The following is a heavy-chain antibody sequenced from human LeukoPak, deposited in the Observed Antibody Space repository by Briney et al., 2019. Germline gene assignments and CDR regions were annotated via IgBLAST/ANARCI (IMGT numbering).Heavy chain of an antibody. J-gene: IGHJ4*02. D-gene: IGHD5-12*01. V-gene: IGHV4-38-2*01. CDR3: ARTTRDRGYETFDY. CDR2: IHHSGST. Sequence: SETLSLTCAVSGYSISSGYYWGWIRQPPGRGLEWIGSIHHSGSTYYNPSLESRVTMSVDTSKNQFSLRLSSVTAADTAVYYCARTTRDRGYETFDYWGQGTLVTVSS. CDR1: GYSISSGYY.